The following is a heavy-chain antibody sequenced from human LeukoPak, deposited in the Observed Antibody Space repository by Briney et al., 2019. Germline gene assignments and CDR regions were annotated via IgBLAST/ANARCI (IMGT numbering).Heavy chain of an antibody. Sequence: PSETLSLTCTVSGGSISSYYWSWIRQPPGKGLEWIGYIYYSGSTNYNPSLKSRVTISVDKSKNQFSLKLSSVTAADTAVYYCARAPLGVGTHFDYWGQGTLVTVSS. D-gene: IGHD3-3*01. V-gene: IGHV4-59*12. CDR1: GGSISSYY. J-gene: IGHJ4*02. CDR2: IYYSGST. CDR3: ARAPLGVGTHFDY.